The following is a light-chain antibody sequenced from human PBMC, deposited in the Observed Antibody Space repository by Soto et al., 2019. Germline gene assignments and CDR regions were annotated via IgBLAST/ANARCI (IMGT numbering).Light chain of an antibody. CDR1: QSISIW. CDR2: KAS. Sequence: DIQMTQSPSTLSASVGDRVTITCRASQSISIWLAWYQQKPGKAPKLLIYKASSLESGVPSRFSGRGSGTEFTLTISSLQPDDFATYYCQQYNTDWTFGQGTKVEIK. CDR3: QQYNTDWT. V-gene: IGKV1-5*03. J-gene: IGKJ1*01.